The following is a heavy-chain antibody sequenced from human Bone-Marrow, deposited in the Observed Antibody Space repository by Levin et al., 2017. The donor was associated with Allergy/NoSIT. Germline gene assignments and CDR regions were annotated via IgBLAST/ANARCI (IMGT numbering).Heavy chain of an antibody. V-gene: IGHV3-21*01. D-gene: IGHD6-19*01. Sequence: GGSLRLSCAASGFNFISYDLNWVRQAPGKGLEWVSSISGSTTYIYYADSVKGRFTISRDNAKNSLFLQMNSLRAEDSAVYYCARGGSIGWDPPYDYWGRGTLVTVSS. CDR2: ISGSTTYI. CDR1: GFNFISYD. J-gene: IGHJ4*02. CDR3: ARGGSIGWDPPYDY.